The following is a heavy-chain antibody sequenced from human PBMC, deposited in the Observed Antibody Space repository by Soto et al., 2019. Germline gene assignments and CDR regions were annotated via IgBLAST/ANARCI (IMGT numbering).Heavy chain of an antibody. Sequence: SETLSLTCTVSGGSISSGGYYWSWIRQHPGKGLEWIGYIYYSGSTYYNPSLKSRVTISVDTSKNQFSLKLSSVTAADTAVYYCARDSANYGDRANNWFDPWGQGTLVTVSS. CDR3: ARDSANYGDRANNWFDP. CDR1: GGSISSGGYY. CDR2: IYYSGST. J-gene: IGHJ5*02. V-gene: IGHV4-31*03. D-gene: IGHD4-17*01.